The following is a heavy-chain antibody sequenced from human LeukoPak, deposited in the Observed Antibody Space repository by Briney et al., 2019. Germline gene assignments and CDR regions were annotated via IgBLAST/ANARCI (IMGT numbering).Heavy chain of an antibody. V-gene: IGHV4-31*03. CDR2: IYYSGST. D-gene: IGHD6-13*01. CDR1: GGSISSGGYY. CDR3: ARDLAAAGLFDY. J-gene: IGHJ4*02. Sequence: SQTLSLTCTVSGGSISSGGYYWSWIRQHPGKGLEWIGYIYYSGSTYYNPSLKSRATISVDTSKNQFSLKLSSVTAADTAVYYCARDLAAAGLFDYWGQGTLVTVSS.